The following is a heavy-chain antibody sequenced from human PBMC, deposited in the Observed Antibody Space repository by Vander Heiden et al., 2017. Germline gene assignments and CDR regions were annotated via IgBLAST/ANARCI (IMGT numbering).Heavy chain of an antibody. D-gene: IGHD3-22*01. V-gene: IGHV1-46*01. Sequence: QVHLVQSGAEVKKPGASVTVSCKASGYTFPNYYRHWVRQAPGQGLEWMGIVNPSAGTANYAQKFQGRVTMTRDTSTSTVYMELSSLRSEDTAMYYCARRMYDSSGYAFDIWGQGTMVTVSP. CDR2: VNPSAGTA. CDR1: GYTFPNYY. CDR3: ARRMYDSSGYAFDI. J-gene: IGHJ3*02.